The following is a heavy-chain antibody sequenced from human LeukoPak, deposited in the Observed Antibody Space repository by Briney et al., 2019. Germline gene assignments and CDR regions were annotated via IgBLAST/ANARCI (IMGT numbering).Heavy chain of an antibody. J-gene: IGHJ6*02. CDR3: AKDGYYSSSWYYYYGMDV. D-gene: IGHD6-13*01. V-gene: IGHV3-30*18. Sequence: PGRSLRLSCAASGFTFSSYGMHWVRQAPGKGLEWVAVISYDGSNKYYADSVKGRFTISRDNSKNTLYLQMNSLRAEDTAVYYCAKDGYYSSSWYYYYGMDVWGQGTTVTVSS. CDR1: GFTFSSYG. CDR2: ISYDGSNK.